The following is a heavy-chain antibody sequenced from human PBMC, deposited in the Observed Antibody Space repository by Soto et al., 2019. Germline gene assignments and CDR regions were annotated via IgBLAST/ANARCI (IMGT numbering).Heavy chain of an antibody. V-gene: IGHV3-30-3*01. CDR3: ASINRGY. CDR1: GFTFSSYA. Sequence: QVQLVESGGGVVQPGRSLRLSCAASGFTFSSYAMHWVRQAPGKGLEWVAVISYDGSNKYYADSVKGRFTISRDNSKNTLYLQMNRLRAEDTAVYYCASINRGYWGQGTLVTVSS. J-gene: IGHJ4*02. CDR2: ISYDGSNK. D-gene: IGHD1-20*01.